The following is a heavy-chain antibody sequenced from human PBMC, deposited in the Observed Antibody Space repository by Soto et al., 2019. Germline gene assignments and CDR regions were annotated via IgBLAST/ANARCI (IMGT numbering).Heavy chain of an antibody. D-gene: IGHD5-18*01. CDR1: GFTFSSYA. CDR3: ARNGYSYDDAFDI. J-gene: IGHJ3*02. CDR2: ISYDGSNK. Sequence: QVQLVESGGGVVQPGRSLRLSCAASGFTFSSYAMHWVRQAPGKGLEWVAVISYDGSNKYYADSVKGRFTISRDNSKNTLYLQMNSLRAEDTAVYYCARNGYSYDDAFDIWGQGTMVTVSS. V-gene: IGHV3-30-3*01.